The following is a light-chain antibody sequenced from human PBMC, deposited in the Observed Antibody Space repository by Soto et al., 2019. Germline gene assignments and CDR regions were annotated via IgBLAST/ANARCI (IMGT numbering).Light chain of an antibody. CDR1: SGHSSYA. V-gene: IGLV4-69*01. Sequence: QAVVTQSPSASASLGASVKLTCTLSSGHSSYAIAWHQQQPEKGPRYLMKLNSDGSHSKGDGIPDRFSGSSSGAERYLTISSLQSEDEADYYCQTWGTGTHVVFGGGTKLTVL. CDR2: LNSDGSH. CDR3: QTWGTGTHVV. J-gene: IGLJ2*01.